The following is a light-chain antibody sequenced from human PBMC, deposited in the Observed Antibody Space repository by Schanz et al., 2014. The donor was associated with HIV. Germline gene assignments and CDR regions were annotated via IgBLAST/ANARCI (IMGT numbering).Light chain of an antibody. J-gene: IGKJ1*01. Sequence: EIVLTQSPGTLSLSPGERATLSCRVSQSVSSSYLAWYQQKPGQAPRLLIYGASSRATGIPDRFSGSGSGTDFTLTISRLEPEDFAVYYCHQYGSSPRTFGQGTKVEI. CDR3: HQYGSSPRT. CDR1: QSVSSSY. CDR2: GAS. V-gene: IGKV3-20*01.